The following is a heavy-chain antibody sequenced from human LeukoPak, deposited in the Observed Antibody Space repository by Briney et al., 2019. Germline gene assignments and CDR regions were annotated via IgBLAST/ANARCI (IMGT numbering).Heavy chain of an antibody. V-gene: IGHV1-2*02. CDR3: ARDAFPAPIPRIAAATRFDP. CDR1: GYTFTGYY. Sequence: ASVKVSCKASGYTFTGYYMHWVRQARGQGLEWMGWINPNSGGTNYAQKFQGRVTMTRDTSISTAYMELSRLRSDDTAVYYCARDAFPAPIPRIAAATRFDPWGQGTLVTVSS. CDR2: INPNSGGT. D-gene: IGHD6-13*01. J-gene: IGHJ5*02.